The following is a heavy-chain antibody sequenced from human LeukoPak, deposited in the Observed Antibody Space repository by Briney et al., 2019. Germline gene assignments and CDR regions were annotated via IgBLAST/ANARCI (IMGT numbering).Heavy chain of an antibody. Sequence: TGGSLRLSCAASGFTVSSNYMSWVRQAPGKGLERVSVIYSGGSTYYADSVKGRFTISRDNSKNTLYLQMNSLRAEDTAVYYCARVVSGDRGDYWGQGTLVTVSS. D-gene: IGHD7-27*01. J-gene: IGHJ4*02. CDR2: IYSGGST. V-gene: IGHV3-66*01. CDR3: ARVVSGDRGDY. CDR1: GFTVSSNY.